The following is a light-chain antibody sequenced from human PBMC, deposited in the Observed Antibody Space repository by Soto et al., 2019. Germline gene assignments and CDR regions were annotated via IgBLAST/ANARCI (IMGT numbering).Light chain of an antibody. V-gene: IGKV3-20*01. CDR1: QSVSSSY. Sequence: EIVLTQSPGTLSLSPGERATLSCRASQSVSSSYLAWYQQKPGQAPRLLIYGASSRGTGIPARFSGSGSGTDFTLTISRLEPEDFAVYYCQEYGSSPTFGQGTKVEIK. J-gene: IGKJ1*01. CDR2: GAS. CDR3: QEYGSSPT.